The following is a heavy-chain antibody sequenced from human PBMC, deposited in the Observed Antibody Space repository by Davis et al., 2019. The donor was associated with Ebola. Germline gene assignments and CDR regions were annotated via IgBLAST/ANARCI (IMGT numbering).Heavy chain of an antibody. V-gene: IGHV3-48*04. D-gene: IGHD3-16*01. J-gene: IGHJ4*02. CDR3: ARDGGSYFDY. CDR2: ISSSSSTI. CDR1: GFTFSSYG. Sequence: GESLKISCAASGFTFSSYGMHWVRQAPGKGLEWVSYISSSSSTIYYADSVKGRFTISRDNAKNSLYLQMNSLRAEDTAVYYCARDGGSYFDYWGQGTLVTVSS.